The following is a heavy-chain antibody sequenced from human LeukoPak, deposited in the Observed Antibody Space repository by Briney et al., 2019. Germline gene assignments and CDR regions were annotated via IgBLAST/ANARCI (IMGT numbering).Heavy chain of an antibody. D-gene: IGHD2-21*01. Sequence: SETLSLTRTVSGGSIGSYYWSWIRQPAGKGLEWIGRIYTSGSTNYNPSLKSRVTISVDKSKNQFSLKLSSVTAADTAVYYCASLGDTGYWGQGTLVTVSS. CDR3: ASLGDTGY. CDR1: GGSIGSYY. CDR2: IYTSGST. J-gene: IGHJ4*02. V-gene: IGHV4-4*07.